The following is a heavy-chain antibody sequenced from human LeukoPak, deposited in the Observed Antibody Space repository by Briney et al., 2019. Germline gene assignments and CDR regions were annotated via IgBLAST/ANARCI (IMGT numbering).Heavy chain of an antibody. V-gene: IGHV4-59*01. CDR3: ARRDNWNFDY. CDR2: IYYSGST. CDR1: GGSISSYY. Sequence: SETLSLTCTVSGGSISSYYWNWLRQPPGKGLEWIGYIYYSGSTNYNPSLKSRVTISVDASKNQFSLKVSSVTAADTAVYYCARRDNWNFDYWGQGTLVTVSS. D-gene: IGHD1-20*01. J-gene: IGHJ4*02.